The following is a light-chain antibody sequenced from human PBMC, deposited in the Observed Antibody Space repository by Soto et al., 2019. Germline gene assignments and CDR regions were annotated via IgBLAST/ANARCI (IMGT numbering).Light chain of an antibody. CDR1: QSLLHSNGYNN. CDR3: VQDVQTPRT. CDR2: SGS. V-gene: IGKV2-28*01. J-gene: IGKJ2*01. Sequence: DIVMTQSPLSLPVTPGEPASISCRSSQSLLHSNGYNNLDWYLQKPGQPPQLLVYSGSNRASGVPDRFSGSGSCTDFTVKISRVEAEEVGTYYGVQDVQTPRTFGPGTKLEIK.